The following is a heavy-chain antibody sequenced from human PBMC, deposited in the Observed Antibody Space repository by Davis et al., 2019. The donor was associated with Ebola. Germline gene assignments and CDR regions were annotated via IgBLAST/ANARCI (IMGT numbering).Heavy chain of an antibody. D-gene: IGHD2-15*01. Sequence: PSETLSLTCTVSGGSISSHYWSWIRQPAGKGLEWIGRIYTSGRTNYNPSLKSQVTMSVDTSKNQFSLRLSFVTAADTAVYYCVRDGCPGGSCYCGDYWGQGTLVTVSS. CDR1: GGSISSHY. CDR2: IYTSGRT. CDR3: VRDGCPGGSCYCGDY. J-gene: IGHJ4*02. V-gene: IGHV4-4*07.